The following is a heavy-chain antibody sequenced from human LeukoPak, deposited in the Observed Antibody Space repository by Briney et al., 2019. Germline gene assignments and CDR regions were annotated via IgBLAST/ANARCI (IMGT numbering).Heavy chain of an antibody. D-gene: IGHD5-18*01. V-gene: IGHV1-8*03. CDR1: GYTFTDYY. J-gene: IGHJ5*02. CDR2: INPNSGNT. Sequence: ASVKVSCKASGYTFTDYYMHWVRQAPGQGLEWMGWINPNSGNTGYAQKFQGRVTITRNTSISTAYMELSSLRSEDTAVYYCAGRYSYGAKNWFDPWGQGTLVTVSS. CDR3: AGRYSYGAKNWFDP.